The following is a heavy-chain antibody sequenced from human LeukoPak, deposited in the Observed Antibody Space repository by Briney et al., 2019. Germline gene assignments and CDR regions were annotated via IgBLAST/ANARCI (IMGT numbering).Heavy chain of an antibody. J-gene: IGHJ4*02. CDR2: INPSGGST. D-gene: IGHD3-22*01. CDR1: GYTFTSYY. V-gene: IGHV1-46*01. CDR3: AKVDRGGYFYLAS. Sequence: ASVKVSCKASGYTFTSYYIHWVRQAPGQGLEWMGLINPSGGSTNYAQKFQGRVTMTRDTSTSTVYMELSSLRAEDTAVYYCAKVDRGGYFYLASWGQGTLVTVSS.